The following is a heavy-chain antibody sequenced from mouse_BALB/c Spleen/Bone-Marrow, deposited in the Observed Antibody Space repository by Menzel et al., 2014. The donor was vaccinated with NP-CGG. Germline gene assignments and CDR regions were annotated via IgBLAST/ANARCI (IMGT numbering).Heavy chain of an antibody. J-gene: IGHJ3*01. CDR3: ARRDYYDYAWFAY. Sequence: EVQLQQSGPALVKPGASMKISCKASGYSFTGYTMNWVKQSHGKNLEWIGLINPYNGGTTYNQKFKGKATLTVDESSCTAYMELLSLTSEDSAVYYCARRDYYDYAWFAYWGQGTLVTVSA. V-gene: IGHV1-18*01. CDR1: GYSFTGYT. D-gene: IGHD2-4*01. CDR2: INPYNGGT.